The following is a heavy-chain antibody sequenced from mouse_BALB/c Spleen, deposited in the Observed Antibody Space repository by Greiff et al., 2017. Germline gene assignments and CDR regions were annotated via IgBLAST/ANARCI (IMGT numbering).Heavy chain of an antibody. D-gene: IGHD1-1*01. CDR1: GYTFTSYW. J-gene: IGHJ2*01. Sequence: LKQPGSELVRPGASVKLSCKASGYTFTSYWMHWVKQRHGQGLEWIGNIYPGSGSTNYDEKFKSKGTLTVDTSSSTAYMHLSSLTSEDSAVYYCTRGPDYGFDYWGQGTTLTVSS. CDR2: IYPGSGST. V-gene: IGHV1S22*01. CDR3: TRGPDYGFDY.